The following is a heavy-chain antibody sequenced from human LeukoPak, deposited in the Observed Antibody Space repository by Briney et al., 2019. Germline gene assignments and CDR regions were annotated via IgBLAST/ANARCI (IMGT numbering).Heavy chain of an antibody. J-gene: IGHJ4*02. CDR2: ISRYNGDT. V-gene: IGHV1-18*04. Sequence: GASVKVSCKASGYTFTHHGISWVRQDPGQGLEWMGWISRYNGDTMYAQNVQGRVTMTTDTSTRTAYIELRSLSSDDTAMYYCARDPSNSSGYHAHFDSWGQGTLVTVSS. CDR3: ARDPSNSSGYHAHFDS. D-gene: IGHD3-22*01. CDR1: GYTFTHHG.